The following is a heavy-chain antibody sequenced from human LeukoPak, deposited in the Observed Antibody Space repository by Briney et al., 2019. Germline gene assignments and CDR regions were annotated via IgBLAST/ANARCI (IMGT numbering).Heavy chain of an antibody. J-gene: IGHJ4*02. CDR2: IYWNDDK. D-gene: IGHD1-7*01. V-gene: IGHV2-5*01. Sequence: SGPTLVNPTQTLTLTCTFSGFSLSTSGVGVGWIRQPPGKALEWLALIYWNDDKRYSPSLKSRLTITKDTSKNQVVLTMTNMDPVDTATYYCARIDPDVVSELYYFDYWGQGTLVTVSS. CDR3: ARIDPDVVSELYYFDY. CDR1: GFSLSTSGVG.